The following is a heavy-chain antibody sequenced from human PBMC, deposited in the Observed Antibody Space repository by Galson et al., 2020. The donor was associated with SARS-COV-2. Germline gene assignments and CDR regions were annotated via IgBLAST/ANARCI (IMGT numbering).Heavy chain of an antibody. D-gene: IGHD3-16*01. CDR3: ARDLGFMITFEAFDY. CDR2: ISYDGSNK. J-gene: IGHJ4*02. CDR1: GFTFSSYA. V-gene: IGHV3-30*01. Sequence: GESLKISCAASGFTFSSYAMHWVRQAPGKGLGWVAVISYDGSNKYYADSVKGRFTISRDNSKNTLYLQMNSLRAEDTAVYYCARDLGFMITFEAFDYWGQGTLVTVSS.